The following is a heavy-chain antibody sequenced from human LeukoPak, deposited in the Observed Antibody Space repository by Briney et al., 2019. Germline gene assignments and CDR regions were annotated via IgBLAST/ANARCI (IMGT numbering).Heavy chain of an antibody. CDR1: GFTFSSYA. V-gene: IGHV3-30*01. J-gene: IGHJ5*02. CDR3: ARGAVRGVIITKRGYNWFDP. D-gene: IGHD3-10*01. Sequence: GGSLRLSCAASGFTFSSYAMHWVRQAPGKGLEWVAVISYDGSNKYYADSVKGRFTISRDNSKNTLYLQMNSLRAEDTAVYCCARGAVRGVIITKRGYNWFDPWGQGTLVTVSS. CDR2: ISYDGSNK.